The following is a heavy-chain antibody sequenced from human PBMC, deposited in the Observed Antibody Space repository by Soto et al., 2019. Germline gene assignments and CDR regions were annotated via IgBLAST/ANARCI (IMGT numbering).Heavy chain of an antibody. CDR1: GDSVSTNSAT. J-gene: IGHJ5*01. D-gene: IGHD2-2*01. V-gene: IGHV6-1*01. CDR3: ARLVGNSWLDS. Sequence: SQTLSLTCAISGDSVSTNSATWDWIRQSPWRGLEWLGRRYYRSKWYNDYAVSVKGRITINPDTSNNQLSLQLNSVTPDDTAVYYCARLVGNSWLDSWGQGTLVTVSS. CDR2: RYYRSKWYN.